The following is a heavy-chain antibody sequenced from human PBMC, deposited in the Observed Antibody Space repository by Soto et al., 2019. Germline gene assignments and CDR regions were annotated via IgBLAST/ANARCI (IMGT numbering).Heavy chain of an antibody. CDR1: VGTFISYA. J-gene: IGHJ1*01. V-gene: IGHV1-69*01. Sequence: ASVNVSCKDSVGTFISYAISWVRQAPGQGLEWMGGIIPIFGTANYAQKFQGRVTITADESTSTAYMELSSLRSEDTAVYYCARVGTTYYYDSSGYYGYFQHWGQGTLVTVSS. CDR3: ARVGTTYYYDSSGYYGYFQH. CDR2: IIPIFGTA. D-gene: IGHD3-22*01.